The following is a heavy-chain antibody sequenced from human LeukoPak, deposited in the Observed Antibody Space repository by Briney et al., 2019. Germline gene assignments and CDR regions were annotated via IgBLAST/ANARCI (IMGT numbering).Heavy chain of an antibody. J-gene: IGHJ4*02. Sequence: GGSLRLSCAASGFTFDDYAMHWVRQAPGKGLEWVSGISWNSGSIGYADSVKGRFTISRDNAKNSLYLQMNSLRAEDMSLYYCAKGYGYNYGYFDYWGQGTLVTVSS. CDR1: GFTFDDYA. D-gene: IGHD5-24*01. V-gene: IGHV3-9*03. CDR3: AKGYGYNYGYFDY. CDR2: ISWNSGSI.